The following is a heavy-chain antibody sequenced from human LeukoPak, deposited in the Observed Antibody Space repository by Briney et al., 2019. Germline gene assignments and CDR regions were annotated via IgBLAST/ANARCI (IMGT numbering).Heavy chain of an antibody. D-gene: IGHD6-19*01. CDR1: GGSISSSSYY. Sequence: RPSETLSLTCTVSGGSISSSSYYWGWIRQPPGKGLEWIGSIYYSGSTYYNPSLKSRVTISVDASKNQFSLKLSSVTAADTAVYYCARSAGSGWANDAFDIWGQGTMVTVSS. CDR2: IYYSGST. J-gene: IGHJ3*02. V-gene: IGHV4-39*07. CDR3: ARSAGSGWANDAFDI.